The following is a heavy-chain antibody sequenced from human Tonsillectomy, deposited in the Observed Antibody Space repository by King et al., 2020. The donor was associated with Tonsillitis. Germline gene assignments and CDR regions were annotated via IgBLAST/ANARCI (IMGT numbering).Heavy chain of an antibody. D-gene: IGHD3-22*01. J-gene: IGHJ4*02. V-gene: IGHV4-59*01. CDR1: GGSISSYY. CDR3: ARAGDYYDSSGYYGSYYFDY. CDR2: IYYSGST. Sequence: VQLQESGPGLVKPSETLSLTCTVSGGSISSYYWSWIRQPPGKGLEGIGYIYYSGSTNYNPSLKSRGTISVDTSKNQFSLKLSSVTAADTAVYYCARAGDYYDSSGYYGSYYFDYWGQGTLVTVSS.